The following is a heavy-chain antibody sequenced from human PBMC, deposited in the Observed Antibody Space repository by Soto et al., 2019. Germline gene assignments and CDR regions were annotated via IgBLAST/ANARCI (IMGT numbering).Heavy chain of an antibody. J-gene: IGHJ4*02. V-gene: IGHV3-23*01. Sequence: VGSLRLSCAASGFTFSSYAMSWGRQAPGKGLEWVSGISGSGGSTYYADSVKGRFTISRDNSKNTLYLQMNSLRAEDTAVYYCAKDFGKQLEWYYIDYWGQGSRVSGYS. CDR2: ISGSGGST. CDR1: GFTFSSYA. D-gene: IGHD3-3*01. CDR3: AKDFGKQLEWYYIDY.